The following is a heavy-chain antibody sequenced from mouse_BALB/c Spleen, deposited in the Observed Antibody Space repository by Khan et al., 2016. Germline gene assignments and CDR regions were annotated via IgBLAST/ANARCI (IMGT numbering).Heavy chain of an antibody. CDR3: ASANWDRYFDY. CDR1: GYTFTDYN. Sequence: EVQLQESGPELVKPGASVKISCKAAGYTFTDYNMHWVKQSHGKRLEWIGYIYPYTGGTGYNQKFKSKATLTVDNSSSTAYMELRSLTSEDSAVSSCASANWDRYFDYWGQGTTLTVSS. CDR2: IYPYTGGT. V-gene: IGHV1S29*02. J-gene: IGHJ2*01. D-gene: IGHD4-1*01.